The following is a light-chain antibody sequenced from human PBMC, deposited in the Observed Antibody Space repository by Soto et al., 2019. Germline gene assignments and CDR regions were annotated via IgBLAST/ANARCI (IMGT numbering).Light chain of an antibody. Sequence: EICMTHCPGTRSLSPGERATLAWRASQSVSSSYLAWYQQKPGQAPRLLIYGASSRATGIPDRFSGSGSGTEFTLTISSLQSEDFAVYYCQQYNNWPLTFGGGTKVDIK. V-gene: IGKV3D-15*01. CDR1: QSVSSSY. CDR2: GAS. CDR3: QQYNNWPLT. J-gene: IGKJ4*01.